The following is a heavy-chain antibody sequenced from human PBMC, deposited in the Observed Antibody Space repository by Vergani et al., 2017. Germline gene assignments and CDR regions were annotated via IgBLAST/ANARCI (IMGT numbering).Heavy chain of an antibody. D-gene: IGHD3-22*01. V-gene: IGHV3-33*01. Sequence: QVQLVESGGGVVQPGRSLRLSCAASGFTFSSYGMHWVRQAPGKGLEWVAVIWYDGSNKYYADSVKGRFTISRDKSKNTLYLQMNSLRAEDTAVYYCARAADTADSSGYYYDLYFDYWGQGTLVTVSS. CDR2: IWYDGSNK. CDR3: ARAADTADSSGYYYDLYFDY. CDR1: GFTFSSYG. J-gene: IGHJ4*02.